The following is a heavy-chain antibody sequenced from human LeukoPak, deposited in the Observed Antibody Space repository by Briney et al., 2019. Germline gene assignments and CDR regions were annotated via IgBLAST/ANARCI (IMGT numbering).Heavy chain of an antibody. Sequence: ASVNVSCTASGYTFTSYGISWVRQAPGQGLEWMGWISANNGNTNYAQKLQGRVTMTTDTSTSTAYMELRSLRSDDTAVYYCARSEDTAMVMIIYYYYYGMDVWGQGTTVTVPS. V-gene: IGHV1-18*01. CDR3: ARSEDTAMVMIIYYYYYGMDV. CDR1: GYTFTSYG. CDR2: ISANNGNT. D-gene: IGHD5-18*01. J-gene: IGHJ6*02.